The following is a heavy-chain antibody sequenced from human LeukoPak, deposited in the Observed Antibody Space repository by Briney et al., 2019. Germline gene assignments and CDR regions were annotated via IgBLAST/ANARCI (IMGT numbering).Heavy chain of an antibody. CDR3: ARASDYPYYFDY. J-gene: IGHJ4*02. D-gene: IGHD4-11*01. V-gene: IGHV3-53*01. CDR1: GFTVSSNY. Sequence: PGGPLRLSCAASGFTVSSNYMTWVRQAPGRGLEWVSVIHSGGRTYYADSVKGRFTVSRDNSKNTLYLQMNSLRAEDTAVYYCARASDYPYYFDYWGQGTLVTVSS. CDR2: IHSGGRT.